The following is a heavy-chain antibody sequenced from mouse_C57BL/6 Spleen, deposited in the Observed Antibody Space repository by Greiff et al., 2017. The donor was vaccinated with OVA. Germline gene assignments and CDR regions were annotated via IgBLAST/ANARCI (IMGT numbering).Heavy chain of an antibody. CDR1: GFNIKDYY. V-gene: IGHV14-2*01. Sequence: VQLQQSGAELVKPGASVKLSCTASGFNIKDYYMHWVKQRTEQGLEWIGRIDPEDGDTKYAPKFQGKATITADTSSNTAYLQLSSLTSEDTAVYYCARWLRRYYYAMDYWGQGTSVTVSS. D-gene: IGHD2-2*01. J-gene: IGHJ4*01. CDR2: IDPEDGDT. CDR3: ARWLRRYYYAMDY.